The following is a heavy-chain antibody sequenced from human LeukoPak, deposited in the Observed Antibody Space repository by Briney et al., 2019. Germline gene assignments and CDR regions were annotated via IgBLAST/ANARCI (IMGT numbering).Heavy chain of an antibody. J-gene: IGHJ4*02. D-gene: IGHD1-26*01. CDR2: IYPGDSDT. V-gene: IGHV5-51*01. CDR1: GYTFTSYW. Sequence: GESLKISCKGSGYTFTSYWIGWVRQMPGKGLEWMGIIYPGDSDTRYSPSFQGQVTISADKSISTAYLQWNSLKALDTAMYYCARHEAYYGSLGFDYWGQGTLVTVSS. CDR3: ARHEAYYGSLGFDY.